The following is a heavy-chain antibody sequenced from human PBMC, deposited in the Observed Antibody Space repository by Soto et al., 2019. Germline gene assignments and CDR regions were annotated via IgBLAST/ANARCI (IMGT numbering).Heavy chain of an antibody. V-gene: IGHV4-61*01. J-gene: IGHJ5*02. D-gene: IGHD2-21*02. CDR1: GGSVSSCSYY. Sequence: SETLSLTCTVSGGSVSSCSYYWSWIRQPPGKGLEWIGYIYYSGSTNYNPSLKSRVTISVDTSKNQFSLKLSSVTAADTAVYYCARDTVVVTAIPGFDPWGQGTLVTVSS. CDR2: IYYSGST. CDR3: ARDTVVVTAIPGFDP.